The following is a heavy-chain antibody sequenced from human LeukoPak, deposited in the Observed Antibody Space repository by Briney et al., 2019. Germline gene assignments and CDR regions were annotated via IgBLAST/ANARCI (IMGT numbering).Heavy chain of an antibody. Sequence: PSETLSLTCTVSGGSISSSSYYWGWIRQPPGKGLEWIGTIYYSGSTNYNPSLKSRVTISVDTSKNQFSLKLSSVTAADTAVYYCARDQGYYDFWSGYYGLDGMDVWGQGTTVTASS. J-gene: IGHJ6*02. D-gene: IGHD3-3*01. CDR2: IYYSGST. CDR1: GGSISSSSYY. CDR3: ARDQGYYDFWSGYYGLDGMDV. V-gene: IGHV4-39*07.